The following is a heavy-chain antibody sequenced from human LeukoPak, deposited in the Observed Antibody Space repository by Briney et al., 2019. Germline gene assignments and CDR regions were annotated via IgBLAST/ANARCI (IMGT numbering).Heavy chain of an antibody. CDR1: GFTFSSYS. CDR2: ISSSSSTI. V-gene: IGHV3-48*02. J-gene: IGHJ4*02. D-gene: IGHD3-3*01. Sequence: GGSLRLSRAASGFTFSSYSMNWVRQAPGKGLEWVSYISSSSSTIYYADSVKGRFTISRDNAKNSLYLQMNSLRDEDTAVYYCAREAYYDFWSGYYTSQVFDYWGQGTLVTVSS. CDR3: AREAYYDFWSGYYTSQVFDY.